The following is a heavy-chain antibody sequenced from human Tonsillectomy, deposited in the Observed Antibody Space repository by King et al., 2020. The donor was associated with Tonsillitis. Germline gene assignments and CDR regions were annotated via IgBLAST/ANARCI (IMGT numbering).Heavy chain of an antibody. Sequence: HVQLVESGAEVKKPGASVKVSCKSSGYTFTSYYMHWVRQAPGQGLEWVGIINPSGSRSSQAQKFQGRVTMTRDTSSSTDYMEVSSLRSEDTAVYYCARGPYDSGPMDVWGQGTTVTVSS. CDR2: INPSGSRS. D-gene: IGHD3-22*01. V-gene: IGHV1-46*01. CDR3: ARGPYDSGPMDV. CDR1: GYTFTSYY. J-gene: IGHJ6*01.